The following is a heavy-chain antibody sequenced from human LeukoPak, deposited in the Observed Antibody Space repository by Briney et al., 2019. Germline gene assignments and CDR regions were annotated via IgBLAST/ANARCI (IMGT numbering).Heavy chain of an antibody. D-gene: IGHD3-9*01. J-gene: IGHJ5*02. CDR2: VSTYNGDT. CDR3: AKDWNILTGRNCFDP. V-gene: IGHV1-18*01. CDR1: GYTFNNYG. Sequence: ASLKVSCKASGYTFNNYGISWVRQAPGQGLEWMGWVSTYNGDTNYAQKFQGRVTMSTDTSTSTAYMEVRSLRFDDTAIYYCAKDWNILTGRNCFDPWGQGTLVTVSS.